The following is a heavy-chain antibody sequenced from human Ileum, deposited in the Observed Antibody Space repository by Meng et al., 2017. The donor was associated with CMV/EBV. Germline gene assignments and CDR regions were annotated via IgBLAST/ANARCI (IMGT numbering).Heavy chain of an antibody. J-gene: IGHJ6*02. D-gene: IGHD6-6*01. CDR1: GYSFRNYW. CDR2: IHPGDSHT. CDR3: ARVDEYSSSSMFNYYYGYDV. V-gene: IGHV5-51*01. Sequence: GGSLRLSCKGSGYSFRNYWIGWVRQMPGKGLEWMGNIHPGDSHTRYSLSFQGQATISADESTSTAFLHWSSLKASDTAMYFCARVDEYSSSSMFNYYYGYDVWGQGTTVTVSS.